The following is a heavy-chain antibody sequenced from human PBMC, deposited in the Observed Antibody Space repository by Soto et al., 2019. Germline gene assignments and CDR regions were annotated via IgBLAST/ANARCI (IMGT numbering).Heavy chain of an antibody. Sequence: PGGSLRLSCAASGFTFNIYALHWVRQAPGKGLEWVAVISFDGTKKYYSDSVKGRFIISSDSSKNTFYLRMNSLRAEDTAMYYCARSLSALFSLGDFNYWGQGALVTVSS. CDR3: ARSLSALFSLGDFNY. CDR2: ISFDGTKK. J-gene: IGHJ4*02. CDR1: GFTFNIYA. V-gene: IGHV3-30-3*01. D-gene: IGHD2-21*01.